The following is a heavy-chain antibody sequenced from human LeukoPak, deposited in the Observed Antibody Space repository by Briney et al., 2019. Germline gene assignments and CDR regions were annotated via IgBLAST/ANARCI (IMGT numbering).Heavy chain of an antibody. J-gene: IGHJ5*02. CDR3: ARGAIAAAGSNWFDP. CDR2: INHSGRT. Sequence: SETLSLTCAVYGGSFSGYYWSWIRPPPGKGLEWIGEINHSGRTSYNPSLKSRVTISVDTSKNQFSLKLSSVTAADTAVYYCARGAIAAAGSNWFDPWGQGTLVTVSS. V-gene: IGHV4-34*01. CDR1: GGSFSGYY. D-gene: IGHD6-13*01.